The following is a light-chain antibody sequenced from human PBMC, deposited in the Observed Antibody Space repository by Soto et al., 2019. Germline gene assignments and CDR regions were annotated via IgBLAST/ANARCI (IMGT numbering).Light chain of an antibody. V-gene: IGLV2-14*01. Sequence: QSALAQPASVSGSPGQSITISCTGTSSDIGGYNFVSWYQQHPGKAPKLMIYDVVNRPSGVSNRFSGSKSGNTASLTISGLQAEDEADYYCSSYTSSTADVFGTGTKVTVL. CDR1: SSDIGGYNF. J-gene: IGLJ1*01. CDR3: SSYTSSTADV. CDR2: DVV.